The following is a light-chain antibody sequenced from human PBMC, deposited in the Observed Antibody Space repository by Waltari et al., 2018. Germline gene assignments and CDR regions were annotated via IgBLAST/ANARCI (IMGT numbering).Light chain of an antibody. CDR2: KDT. Sequence: SYELTQPPSVSVSPGQTAAITCSGDALPKQYAYWYQQNPGKAPVLLIYKDTDRPPGIPERFSGSTSVKTGTLTISGVKAEDEADYYCQSTDRSDRWVFGGGTKLTVL. CDR1: ALPKQY. CDR3: QSTDRSDRWV. V-gene: IGLV3-25*03. J-gene: IGLJ3*02.